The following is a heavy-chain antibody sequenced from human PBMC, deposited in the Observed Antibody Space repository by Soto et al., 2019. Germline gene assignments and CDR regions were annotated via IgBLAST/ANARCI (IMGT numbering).Heavy chain of an antibody. V-gene: IGHV3-33*01. D-gene: IGHD3-16*01. CDR3: ARDRQLGYFDY. CDR2: IWYDGSNK. CDR1: GFTFSSYG. J-gene: IGHJ4*02. Sequence: VQLVESGGGVVQPGRSLRLSCAASGFTFSSYGMHWVRQAPGKGLEWVAVIWYDGSNKYYADSVKGRFTISRDNSKNTLYLQMNSLRAEDTAVYYCARDRQLGYFDYWGQGTLVTVSS.